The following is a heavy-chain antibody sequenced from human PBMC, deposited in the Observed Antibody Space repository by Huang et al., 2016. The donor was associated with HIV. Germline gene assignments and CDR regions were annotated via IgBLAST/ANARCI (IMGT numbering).Heavy chain of an antibody. Sequence: QVQLVQSVAEVKKPGSSVKVSCKTSGDTFISYAINWVRQAPGQGLEWMGGVIPISGTEIYAQSFQGRVTFTADKSTSTAYMEMSSLKSEDTAVYYCARVQDTIMDYWGQGTLVTVSS. D-gene: IGHD5-18*01. J-gene: IGHJ4*02. CDR3: ARVQDTIMDY. CDR2: VIPISGTE. V-gene: IGHV1-69*14. CDR1: GDTFISYA.